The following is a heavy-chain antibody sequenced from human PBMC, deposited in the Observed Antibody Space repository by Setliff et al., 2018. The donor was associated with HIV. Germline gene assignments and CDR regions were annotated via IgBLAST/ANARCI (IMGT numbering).Heavy chain of an antibody. CDR2: IYYSGST. CDR3: ARGFRAEYYYYFYMDV. V-gene: IGHV4-31*03. CDR1: GGSISSGSYY. J-gene: IGHJ6*03. Sequence: SETLSLTCTFSGGSISSGSYYWTWIRQHPGKALEWIGYIYYSGSTYYNPSLQSRITISVDTSKNQFSLRLTSVTAADTAVYYCARGFRAEYYYYFYMDVWGKGTTVTVSS.